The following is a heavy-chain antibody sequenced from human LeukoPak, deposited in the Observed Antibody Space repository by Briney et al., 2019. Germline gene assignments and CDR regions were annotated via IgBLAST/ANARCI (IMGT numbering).Heavy chain of an antibody. D-gene: IGHD1-26*01. Sequence: SETLSLTCAVYGGSFSGYYWSWIRQPPGKGLEWIGEINHSGSTNYNPSLKSRVTISVDTSKNQFSLKLSSVTAADTAVYYCAQDRAWGSYAYWGQGALVTVSS. CDR2: INHSGST. V-gene: IGHV4-34*01. CDR3: AQDRAWGSYAY. J-gene: IGHJ4*02. CDR1: GGSFSGYY.